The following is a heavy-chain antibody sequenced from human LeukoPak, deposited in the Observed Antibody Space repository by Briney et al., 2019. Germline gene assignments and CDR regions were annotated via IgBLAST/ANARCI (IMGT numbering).Heavy chain of an antibody. V-gene: IGHV3-7*01. CDR1: GFTFSSYW. CDR2: IKQDGSEK. D-gene: IGHD3-9*01. J-gene: IGHJ4*02. Sequence: GGSLRLSCAASGFTFSSYWMSWVRQAPGKRLEWVANIKQDGSEKYYVDSVKGRFTISRDNAKNSLYLQMNSLRAEDTAVYYCARAHTYYDIDYWGQGTLVTVSS. CDR3: ARAHTYYDIDY.